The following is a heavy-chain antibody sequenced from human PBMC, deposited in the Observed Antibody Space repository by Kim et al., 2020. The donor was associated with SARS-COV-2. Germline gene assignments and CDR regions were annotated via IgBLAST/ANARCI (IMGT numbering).Heavy chain of an antibody. CDR2: INSDGSST. D-gene: IGHD3-3*01. CDR3: ARPESGTFWYFDL. Sequence: GGSLRLSCAASGFTFSSYWMHWVRQAPGKGLVWVSRINSDGSSTSYADSVKGRFTISRDNAKNTLYLQMNSLRAEDTAVYYCARPESGTFWYFDLWGRGTLITVSS. J-gene: IGHJ2*01. CDR1: GFTFSSYW. V-gene: IGHV3-74*01.